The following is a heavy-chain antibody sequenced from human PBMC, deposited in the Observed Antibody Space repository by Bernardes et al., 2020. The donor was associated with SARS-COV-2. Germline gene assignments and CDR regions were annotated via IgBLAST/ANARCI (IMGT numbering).Heavy chain of an antibody. Sequence: SGPTLVKPTQTLTLTCTFSGFSLSTSGMRVSLLRQPPGKALEWLARIDWDEDKFSSTSLKTRLTISKGTSKNQVVLTMTDMDPVDTATYYCARIGRGSGWAGPLYRGWGQGTLVTVSS. CDR2: IDWDEDK. V-gene: IGHV2-70*04. D-gene: IGHD6-19*01. J-gene: IGHJ4*02. CDR1: GFSLSTSGMR. CDR3: ARIGRGSGWAGPLYRG.